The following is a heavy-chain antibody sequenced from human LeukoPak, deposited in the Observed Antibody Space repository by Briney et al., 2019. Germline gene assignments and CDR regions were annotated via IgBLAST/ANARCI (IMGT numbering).Heavy chain of an antibody. CDR1: GFTFSSYS. V-gene: IGHV3-48*01. D-gene: IGHD2-2*01. Sequence: GGSLRLSCAASGFTFSSYSMNWARQAPGKGLEWVSYISSSSSTIYYADSVKGRFTISRDNAKNSLYLQMNSLRAEDTAVYYCARANPLPTSWGQGTLVTVSS. CDR3: ARANPLPTS. CDR2: ISSSSSTI. J-gene: IGHJ4*02.